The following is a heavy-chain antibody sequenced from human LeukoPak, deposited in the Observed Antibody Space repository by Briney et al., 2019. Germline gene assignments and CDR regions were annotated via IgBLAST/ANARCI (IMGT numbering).Heavy chain of an antibody. CDR3: AREDRVCAFDI. V-gene: IGHV4-34*01. CDR2: INHSGST. CDR1: GGSFSGYY. J-gene: IGHJ3*02. D-gene: IGHD3-3*01. Sequence: PSETLSLTCAVYGGSFSGYYWSWIRQPPGKGLEWIGEINHSGSTNYNPSLKSRVTISVDTSKNQFSLKLSSVTAADTAVYYCAREDRVCAFDIWAQGTMVTVSS.